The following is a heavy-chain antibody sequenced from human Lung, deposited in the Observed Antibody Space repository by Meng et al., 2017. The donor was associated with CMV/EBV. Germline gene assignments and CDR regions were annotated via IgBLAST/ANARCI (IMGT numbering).Heavy chain of an antibody. CDR3: ARGLRRPSSAIDFDY. D-gene: IGHD2-2*01. CDR1: GSTFTNYN. J-gene: IGHJ4*02. CDR2: MKPNTGNT. V-gene: IGHV1-8*01. Sequence: QVLLAQSGAEGKKPGASVKVPCKASGSTFTNYNINWVRQATGQGLEWMGWMKPNTGNTGYGQKFQGRITMTRNTAISTAYMELSSLTSEDTAVYFCARGLRRPSSAIDFDYWGQGTLVTVSS.